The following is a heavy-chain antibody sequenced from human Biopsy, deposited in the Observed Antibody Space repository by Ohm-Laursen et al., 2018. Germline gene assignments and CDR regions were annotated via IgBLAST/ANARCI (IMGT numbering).Heavy chain of an antibody. V-gene: IGHV4-39*01. Sequence: SETLSLTCTVSGGSISSSTTYYWAWLRQPPGKGLEWIGSIYNTETTLYNPSLKSRVTISVDTSTNQFSLQVSSVTAADTALYFCARHPTGFWFDPWGHGTLVTVSS. CDR3: ARHPTGFWFDP. CDR1: GGSISSSTTYY. CDR2: IYNTETT. J-gene: IGHJ5*02.